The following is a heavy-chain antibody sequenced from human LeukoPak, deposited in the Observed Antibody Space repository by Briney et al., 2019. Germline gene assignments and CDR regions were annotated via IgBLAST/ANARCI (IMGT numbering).Heavy chain of an antibody. D-gene: IGHD1-1*01. CDR3: AEGTTG. CDR1: GFTFSRHW. V-gene: IGHV3-7*01. CDR2: INQDGSGK. J-gene: IGHJ1*01. Sequence: GGSLRLSCATSGFTFSRHWMSWVRQAPGKGLEWVANINQDGSGKYYVDSVKGRFTISRDNAKNSLYLQMNSLRSEDTAIYYCAEGTTGWGQGTLVTVSS.